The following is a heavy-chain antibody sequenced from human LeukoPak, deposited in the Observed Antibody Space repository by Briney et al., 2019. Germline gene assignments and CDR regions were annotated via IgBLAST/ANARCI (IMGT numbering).Heavy chain of an antibody. CDR3: AIDRGRASSGWYVLDFDY. CDR2: IWYDGSNK. CDR1: GFTFSSYG. Sequence: QPGRSLRLSCAASGFTFSSYGMHWVRQAPGKGLEWVAVIWYDGSNKYYADSVKGRFTISRDNSKNTLYLQMNSLRAEDTAVYYCAIDRGRASSGWYVLDFDYWGQGTLVTVSS. D-gene: IGHD6-19*01. V-gene: IGHV3-33*01. J-gene: IGHJ4*02.